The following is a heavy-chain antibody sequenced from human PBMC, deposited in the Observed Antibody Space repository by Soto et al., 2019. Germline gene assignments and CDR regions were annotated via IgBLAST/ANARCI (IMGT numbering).Heavy chain of an antibody. D-gene: IGHD3-16*01. CDR1: GFNFSNYG. CDR2: IWFDGSYK. J-gene: IGHJ6*02. V-gene: IGHV3-33*01. CDR3: ARDRLSFMGAYYGMDV. Sequence: PGGSLRLSCAASGFNFSNYGMHWVRQAPGKGLEWVAVIWFDGSYKYYADSVKGRSTISRDNSKNALYLQMNSLRAEDTAVYYCARDRLSFMGAYYGMDVWGQGTKVTVSS.